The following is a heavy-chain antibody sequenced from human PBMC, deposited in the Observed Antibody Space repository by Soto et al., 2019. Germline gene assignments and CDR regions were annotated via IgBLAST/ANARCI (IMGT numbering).Heavy chain of an antibody. V-gene: IGHV3-48*01. CDR2: ISSSSSTI. J-gene: IGHJ6*02. D-gene: IGHD6-13*01. CDR3: ARDGYSSSCYPSAGMAV. CDR1: GFTFSSYS. Sequence: GGSLRLSCAASGFTFSSYSMNWVRQAPGKGLEWVSYISSSSSTIYYADSVKGRFTISRDNAKNSLYLQMNSLRAEDTAVDYCARDGYSSSCYPSAGMAVWGQGT.